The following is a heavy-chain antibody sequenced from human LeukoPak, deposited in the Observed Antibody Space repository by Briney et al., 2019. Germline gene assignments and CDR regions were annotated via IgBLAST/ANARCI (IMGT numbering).Heavy chain of an antibody. CDR1: GGTFSSYA. D-gene: IGHD3-22*01. J-gene: IGHJ4*02. V-gene: IGHV1-69*13. CDR3: ARDLKAYYYDSSGYYSFDY. Sequence: ASVKVSCKASGGTFSSYAISWVRQAPGQGLEWMGGIIPIFGTANYAQKFQGGVTITADESTSTAYMELSSLRSEDTAVYYCARDLKAYYYDSSGYYSFDYWGQGTLVTVSS. CDR2: IIPIFGTA.